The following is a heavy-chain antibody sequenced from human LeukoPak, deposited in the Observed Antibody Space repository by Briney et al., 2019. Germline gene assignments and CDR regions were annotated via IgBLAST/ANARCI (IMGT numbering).Heavy chain of an antibody. CDR2: IYSGGST. V-gene: IGHV3-53*01. CDR1: GFTVSSNY. Sequence: GGSLRLSCAASGFTVSSNYMSWVRQAPGKGLEWVSVIYSGGSTYYADSVKGRFTISRDNSKNTLYLQMNSLRAEDTAVYYCARDFNYDFWSGPHAFDIWGQGTMVTVSS. D-gene: IGHD3-3*01. J-gene: IGHJ3*02. CDR3: ARDFNYDFWSGPHAFDI.